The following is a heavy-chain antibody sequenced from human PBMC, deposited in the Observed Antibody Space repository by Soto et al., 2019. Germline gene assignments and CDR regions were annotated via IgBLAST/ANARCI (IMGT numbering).Heavy chain of an antibody. CDR2: IYYSGST. J-gene: IGHJ4*02. D-gene: IGHD3-9*01. Sequence: SETLSLTCTVSGGSISSYYWSWIRQPPGKGLEWIGYIYYSGSTNYNPSLKSRVTISVDTSKNQFSLKLSSVTAADTAVYWCARAFAIDWYTIYFDYWGQGPLVTVSS. CDR3: ARAFAIDWYTIYFDY. CDR1: GGSISSYY. V-gene: IGHV4-59*08.